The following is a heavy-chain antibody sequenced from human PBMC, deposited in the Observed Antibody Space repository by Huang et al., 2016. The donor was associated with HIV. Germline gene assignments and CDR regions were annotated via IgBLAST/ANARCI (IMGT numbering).Heavy chain of an antibody. CDR1: GYTFTNYG. D-gene: IGHD3-10*01. V-gene: IGHV1-18*01. CDR3: ARPKWFGELDY. J-gene: IGHJ4*02. Sequence: QVQLVQSGAEVKKPGASVKVSCKASGYTFTNYGINWVRQAPGQGLEWMGWSSAYNGNTNDAQKLQGRVTMTTDTSTSTAYRELRSLRSDDTAVYYCARPKWFGELDYWGQGTLVTVSP. CDR2: SSAYNGNT.